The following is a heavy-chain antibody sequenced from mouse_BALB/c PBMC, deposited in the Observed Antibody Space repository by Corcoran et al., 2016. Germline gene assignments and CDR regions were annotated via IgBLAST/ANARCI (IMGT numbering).Heavy chain of an antibody. D-gene: IGHD2-1*01. CDR3: ARDGNYGREYFDY. Sequence: EVQLQQSGPELVKPGASVKMSCKASGYTFTSYVMHWVKQKPGQGLEWIGYINPYNDGTKYNEKFKGKATLTSDKSSSTAYMELSSLTSEDSAVYYCARDGNYGREYFDYWGQGTTLTVSS. CDR1: GYTFTSYV. J-gene: IGHJ2*01. CDR2: INPYNDGT. V-gene: IGHV1S136*01.